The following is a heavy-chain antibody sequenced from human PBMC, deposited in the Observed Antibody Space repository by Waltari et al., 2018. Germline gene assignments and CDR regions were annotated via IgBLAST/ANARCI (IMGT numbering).Heavy chain of an antibody. J-gene: IGHJ2*01. CDR1: GGSISSGGYY. CDR2: IYYSGST. D-gene: IGHD4-17*01. Sequence: QVQLQESGPGLVKPSQTLSLTCTFSGGSISSGGYYWSWIRQHPGKGLEWIGYIYYSGSTYYNPSLKSRVTISVDTSKNQFSLKLSSVTAADTAVYYCATLTTVTTIYFDLWGRGTLVTVSS. CDR3: ATLTTVTTIYFDL. V-gene: IGHV4-31*03.